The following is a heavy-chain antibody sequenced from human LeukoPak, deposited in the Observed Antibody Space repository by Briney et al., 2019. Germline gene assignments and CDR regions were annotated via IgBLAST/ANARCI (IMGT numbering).Heavy chain of an antibody. V-gene: IGHV4-31*03. Sequence: SQTLSLTCTVSGGSISSGGYYWSWIRQHPGKGLEWIGYIYYSGSTYYNPSLKSRVTISVDTSKNQFSLKLSSVTAADTAVYYCARGPYCSSTSCIREKNWFDPWGQGTLVTVSS. CDR1: GGSISSGGYY. J-gene: IGHJ5*02. CDR3: ARGPYCSSTSCIREKNWFDP. D-gene: IGHD2-2*01. CDR2: IYYSGST.